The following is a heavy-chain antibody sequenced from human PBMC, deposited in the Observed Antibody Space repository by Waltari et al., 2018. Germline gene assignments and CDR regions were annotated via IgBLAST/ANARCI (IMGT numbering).Heavy chain of an antibody. CDR1: GFTYSMYW. Sequence: EVQLVESGGGLVQPGGSLRLSCAASGFTYSMYWMNWVRQAPGKGLVWVSRSNSDGSSTSYADSVKGRFTISKDNAKNTVYLQMNSLRAEDTAIYYCARGARRTTVTTGWWYFDLWGRGTLVTVSS. J-gene: IGHJ2*01. D-gene: IGHD4-17*01. CDR3: ARGARRTTVTTGWWYFDL. V-gene: IGHV3-74*01. CDR2: SNSDGSST.